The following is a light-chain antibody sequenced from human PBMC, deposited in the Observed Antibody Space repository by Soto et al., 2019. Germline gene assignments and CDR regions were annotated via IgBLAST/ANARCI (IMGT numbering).Light chain of an antibody. CDR1: QSVSSN. J-gene: IGKJ1*01. CDR2: GAS. CDR3: QQYHNWPPRT. V-gene: IGKV3-15*01. Sequence: EIVMTQSPVTLSVSPGERVTLSCRASQSVSSNLAWYQQKPGQAPRLLIYGASTRATGIPARFSGGGSETEFTLTISSLQSEDFAVYYCQQYHNWPPRTFGQGTKVEIK.